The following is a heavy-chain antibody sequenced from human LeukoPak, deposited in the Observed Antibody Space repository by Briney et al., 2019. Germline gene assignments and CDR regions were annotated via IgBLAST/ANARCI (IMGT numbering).Heavy chain of an antibody. D-gene: IGHD4-23*01. CDR2: IIPIFGTA. CDR1: GGTFSSYA. J-gene: IGHJ5*02. V-gene: IGHV1-69*05. Sequence: SVKVSCKASGGTFSSYAISWVRQAPGQGLEWMGGIIPIFGTANYAQKFQGRVTITTDESTSTAYMELSSPRSEDTAVYYCAIKLRRYNWFDPWGQGTLVTVSS. CDR3: AIKLRRYNWFDP.